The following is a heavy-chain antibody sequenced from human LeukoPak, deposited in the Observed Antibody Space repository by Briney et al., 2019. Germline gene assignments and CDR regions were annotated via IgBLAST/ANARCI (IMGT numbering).Heavy chain of an antibody. D-gene: IGHD3-16*01. CDR3: ARWSTFGGAAADY. Sequence: GGSLKLSCKVSGYTFTSYCINWVRQANGQGLEWLGWKNNNSGNTGDAQNFQGRVTINSNTFISTAYVERSSLRSEDTAEYYCARWSTFGGAAADYWGQGTVVIVSS. J-gene: IGHJ4*02. CDR1: GYTFTSYC. CDR2: KNNNSGNT. V-gene: IGHV1-8*03.